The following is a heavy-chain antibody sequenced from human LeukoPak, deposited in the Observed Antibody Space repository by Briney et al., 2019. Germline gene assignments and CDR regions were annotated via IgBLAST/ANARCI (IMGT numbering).Heavy chain of an antibody. CDR2: IKQDGSEK. D-gene: IGHD3-10*01. Sequence: PSETLSLTCTVSGGSISSSSYYWGWIRQPPGKGLEWVANIKQDGSEKYYVDSVKGRFTISRDNAKNSLYLQMNSLRAEDTAVYYCARSALGVWFGELRLPDWGQGTLVTVSS. CDR1: GGSISSSSYY. J-gene: IGHJ4*02. CDR3: ARSALGVWFGELRLPD. V-gene: IGHV3-7*01.